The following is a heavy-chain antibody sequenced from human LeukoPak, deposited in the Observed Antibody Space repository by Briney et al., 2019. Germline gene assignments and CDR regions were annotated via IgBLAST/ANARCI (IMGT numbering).Heavy chain of an antibody. CDR3: AREVMTTVISYYFDY. CDR1: GGSISSYY. Sequence: SETLSLTCTVSGGSISSYYWSWIRQPAGKGLEWIGRIHTSGSTNYNPSLKSRVTMSVDTSKNQFSLKLSSVTAADTAVYYCAREVMTTVISYYFDYWGQGTLVIVSS. CDR2: IHTSGST. V-gene: IGHV4-4*07. J-gene: IGHJ4*02. D-gene: IGHD4-17*01.